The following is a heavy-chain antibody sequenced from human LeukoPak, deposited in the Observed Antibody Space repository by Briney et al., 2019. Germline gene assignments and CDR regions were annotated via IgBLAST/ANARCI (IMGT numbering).Heavy chain of an antibody. CDR2: ISSSGSTI. Sequence: KSGGSLRLSCAASGFTFSDYYMSWIRQAPGKGLEWVSYISSSGSTIYYADSVKGRFTISRDNSKNTLYLQMNSLRPEDTAVYYCASQGYSNTCSGRVAVDYWGQGTLVTVSS. CDR1: GFTFSDYY. CDR3: ASQGYSNTCSGRVAVDY. D-gene: IGHD4-11*01. V-gene: IGHV3-11*01. J-gene: IGHJ4*02.